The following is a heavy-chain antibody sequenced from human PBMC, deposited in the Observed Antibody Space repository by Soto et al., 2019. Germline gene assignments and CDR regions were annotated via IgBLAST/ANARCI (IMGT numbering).Heavy chain of an antibody. V-gene: IGHV3-30*18. Sequence: GESLKISCAASGFTFSSYGMHWVRQAPGKGLEWVAGISYDGSKKYYGESVKGRFTISSDNSKNTLYLQMNSLRVEDTAVYYCAKAIENYSTGYYKPFYYFGVDVWGQGTTVTVSS. CDR2: ISYDGSKK. CDR3: AKAIENYSTGYYKPFYYFGVDV. D-gene: IGHD3-22*01. J-gene: IGHJ6*02. CDR1: GFTFSSYG.